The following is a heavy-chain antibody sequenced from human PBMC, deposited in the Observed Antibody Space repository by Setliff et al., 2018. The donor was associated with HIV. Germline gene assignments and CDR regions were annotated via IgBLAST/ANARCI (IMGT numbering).Heavy chain of an antibody. V-gene: IGHV1-8*02. CDR2: MNPDSRNT. CDR3: ARARTDYYDRRRRSHYYIDV. CDR1: GYTFSNYD. J-gene: IGHJ6*03. D-gene: IGHD3-22*01. Sequence: GASVKVSCKPSGYTFSNYDITWVRQAAGQGREWMGWMNPDSRNTGYAQRFEGRATLTWDTSISTAYLELNHLKSDDTAVYYCARARTDYYDRRRRSHYYIDVWARGATVTVSS.